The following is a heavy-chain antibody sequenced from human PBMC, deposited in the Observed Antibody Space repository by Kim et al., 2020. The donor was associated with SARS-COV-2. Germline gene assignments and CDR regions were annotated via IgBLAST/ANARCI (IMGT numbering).Heavy chain of an antibody. Sequence: TYYADSMKGRSTISRDNSKNTLYLEMNNLGAEDTAVYYCARGNRGSFDYWGQGTLVTVSS. CDR2: T. J-gene: IGHJ4*02. CDR3: ARGNRGSFDY. V-gene: IGHV3-23*01.